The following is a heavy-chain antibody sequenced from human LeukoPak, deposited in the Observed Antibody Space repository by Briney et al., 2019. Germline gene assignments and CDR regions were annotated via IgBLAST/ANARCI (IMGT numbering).Heavy chain of an antibody. CDR2: IYSGGST. CDR3: ATDYGGNNY. CDR1: GFTFSSYG. J-gene: IGHJ4*02. Sequence: GGTLRLSCAASGFTFSSYGMSWVRQAPGKGLEWVSVIYSGGSTYYADSVKGRFTISRDNSKNTLYLQMNSLRAEDTAVYYCATDYGGNNYWGQGTLVTVSS. V-gene: IGHV3-53*01. D-gene: IGHD4-23*01.